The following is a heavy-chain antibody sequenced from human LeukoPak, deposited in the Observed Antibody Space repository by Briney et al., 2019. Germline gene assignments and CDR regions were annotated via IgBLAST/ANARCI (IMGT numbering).Heavy chain of an antibody. V-gene: IGHV3-30*03. Sequence: GRSLRLSCAASGFTFSSYGMHWVRQAPGKGLEWVAVISYDGSNKYYADSVKGRFTISRDNSKNTLYLQMNSLRAEDTAVYYCASRPGYYSNFDYWGQGTLVTVSS. CDR1: GFTFSSYG. CDR2: ISYDGSNK. D-gene: IGHD3-10*01. J-gene: IGHJ4*02. CDR3: ASRPGYYSNFDY.